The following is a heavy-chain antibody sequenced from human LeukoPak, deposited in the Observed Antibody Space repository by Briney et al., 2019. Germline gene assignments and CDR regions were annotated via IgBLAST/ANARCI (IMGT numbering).Heavy chain of an antibody. V-gene: IGHV3-64*01. CDR1: GFSFSGYW. CDR3: VRGRDGGWSLDN. D-gene: IGHD6-19*01. J-gene: IGHJ4*02. CDR2: ISPDGGTT. Sequence: PGGSPRLFCAASGFSFSGYWMHWVRQAPGKGLEYVSTISPDGGTTYYANSVKGRFAISRDNSKNTLYLQMGSLRAEDMAVYYCVRGRDGGWSLDNWAQGTLVTVSS.